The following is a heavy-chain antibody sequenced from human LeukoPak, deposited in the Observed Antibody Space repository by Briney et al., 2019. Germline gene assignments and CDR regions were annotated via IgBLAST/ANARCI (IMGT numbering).Heavy chain of an antibody. V-gene: IGHV1-2*06. CDR1: GYTFTGYY. D-gene: IGHD3-10*01. Sequence: ASVKVSCKASGYTFTGYYMHWVRQAPGQGLEWMGRINPSSGGTNYAQKFQGRVTMTRDTSISTAYMELSRLRSDDTAVYYCARVRSVRGVIALDYWGQGTLVTVSS. J-gene: IGHJ4*02. CDR3: ARVRSVRGVIALDY. CDR2: INPSSGGT.